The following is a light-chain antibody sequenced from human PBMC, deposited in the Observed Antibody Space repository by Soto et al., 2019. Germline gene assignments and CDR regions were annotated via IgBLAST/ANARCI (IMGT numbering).Light chain of an antibody. CDR1: QSVSSN. Sequence: EIVMTQSPATLSVSPGERATLSCRASQSVSSNLAWYQQKPGQAPRLLIYGASTGATGIPARFSGSGSGTEFTLTISSLQSEDFAVYYCQQYNNWPSGTFGQGTKVDIK. CDR2: GAS. V-gene: IGKV3-15*01. CDR3: QQYNNWPSGT. J-gene: IGKJ1*01.